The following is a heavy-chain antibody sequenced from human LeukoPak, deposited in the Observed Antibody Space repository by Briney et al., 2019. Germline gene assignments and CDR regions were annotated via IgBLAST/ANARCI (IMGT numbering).Heavy chain of an antibody. CDR2: INPNSGGT. V-gene: IGHV1-2*02. J-gene: IGHJ4*02. Sequence: ASVTVSCKASGYTFTVYYMHWVRQAPGQGLEWMGWINPNSGGTNYAQKFQGRVTMTRDTSISTAYMELSRLRSDDTAVYYCARGESEYSSGWYPSDYWGQGTLVTVSS. CDR3: ARGESEYSSGWYPSDY. D-gene: IGHD6-19*01. CDR1: GYTFTVYY.